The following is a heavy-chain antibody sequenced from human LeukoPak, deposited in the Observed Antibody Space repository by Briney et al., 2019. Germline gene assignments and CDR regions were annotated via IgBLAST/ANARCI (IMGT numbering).Heavy chain of an antibody. V-gene: IGHV4-59*11. D-gene: IGHD3-16*01. J-gene: IGHJ4*02. Sequence: SETLSLTCTVSRGFITSHSWGWVRQPPGKGLEWIGHIHYSGTTSYNPSLKSRVTITSDTSNDQFSPKLSSVTAADTAMYYCARWGVPSFDFWGRGTLVTVSS. CDR2: IHYSGTT. CDR3: ARWGVPSFDF. CDR1: RGFITSHS.